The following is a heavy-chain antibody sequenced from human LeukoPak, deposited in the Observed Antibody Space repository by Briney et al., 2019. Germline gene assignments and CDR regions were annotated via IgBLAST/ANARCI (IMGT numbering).Heavy chain of an antibody. CDR3: AKDRTDSAYAAPDY. J-gene: IGHJ4*02. CDR1: GVTLDDYS. V-gene: IGHV3-9*01. CDR2: ISWNSGSA. Sequence: VRSLRLSCAAPGVTLDDYSMCWGRQAPGRGLGWVSGISWNSGSAGYADSVKVRFAISRDRAKNSLYLQMNSLRTEDTALYCCAKDRTDSAYAAPDYWGQGTLVTVSS. D-gene: IGHD3-22*01.